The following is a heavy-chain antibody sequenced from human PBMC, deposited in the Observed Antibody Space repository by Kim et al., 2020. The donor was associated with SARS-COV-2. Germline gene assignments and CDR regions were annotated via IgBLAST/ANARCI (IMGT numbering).Heavy chain of an antibody. CDR2: IYYSGST. V-gene: IGHV4-59*01. Sequence: SETLSLTCTVSGGSISSYYWSWIRQPPGKGLEWIGYIYYSGSTNYNPSLKSRVTISVDTSKNHFSLKLSSVTAADTAVYYCARERSSSWYGWFDPWGQGTLVTVSS. CDR3: ARERSSSWYGWFDP. J-gene: IGHJ5*02. CDR1: GGSISSYY. D-gene: IGHD6-13*01.